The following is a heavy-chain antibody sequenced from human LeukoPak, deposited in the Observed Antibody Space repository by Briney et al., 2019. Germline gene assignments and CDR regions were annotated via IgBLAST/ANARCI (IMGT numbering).Heavy chain of an antibody. CDR1: GGSISSGGYY. CDR3: ARGGSDRLGVAFDI. Sequence: PSQTLSLTCTVSGGSISSGGYYWSWIRQHPGKGLEGIGYIYYSGSTYFNPSLKSRVTISVDTSKNQFSLKLSSVTAADTAVYYCARGGSDRLGVAFDIWGQGTMVTVSS. J-gene: IGHJ3*02. D-gene: IGHD3-16*01. CDR2: IYYSGST. V-gene: IGHV4-31*03.